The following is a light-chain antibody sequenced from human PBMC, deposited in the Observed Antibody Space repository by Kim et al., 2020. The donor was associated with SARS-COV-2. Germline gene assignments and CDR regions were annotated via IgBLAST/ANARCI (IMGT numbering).Light chain of an antibody. J-gene: IGKJ5*01. CDR3: QQYYSYPIT. V-gene: IGKV1-8*01. CDR2: AAS. Sequence: ASTGDRVTITCRASQGISSYLAWYQQRPGKAPKLLIYAASTLQSGVPSRFSGSGSGTDFTLTISCLQSEDFATYYCQQYYSYPITFGQGTRLEIK. CDR1: QGISSY.